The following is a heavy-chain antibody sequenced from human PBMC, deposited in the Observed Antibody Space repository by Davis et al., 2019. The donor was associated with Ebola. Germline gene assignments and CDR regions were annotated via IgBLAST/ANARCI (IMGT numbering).Heavy chain of an antibody. CDR3: ARGFSKWFRELSDY. D-gene: IGHD3-10*01. CDR2: ISSSSSYI. J-gene: IGHJ4*02. V-gene: IGHV3-21*01. Sequence: AGSLRLSCAVSGFTFSSYSMNWVRQAPGKGLEWVSSISSSSSYIYYADSVKGRFTISRDNAKNSLYLQMNSLRAEDTAVYYCARGFSKWFRELSDYWGQGTLVTVSS. CDR1: GFTFSSYS.